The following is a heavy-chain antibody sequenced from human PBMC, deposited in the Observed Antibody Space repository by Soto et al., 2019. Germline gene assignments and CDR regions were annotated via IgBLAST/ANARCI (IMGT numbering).Heavy chain of an antibody. D-gene: IGHD2-15*01. CDR1: GGTFSSYA. Sequence: QVQLVQSGAEEKKPGSSVKVSCKASGGTFSSYAISWVRQAPGQGLEWMGGIIPIFGTANYAQKFQGRVTITADESTSTAYMELSSLRSDDTAVYYCARDLYCSGGSCYHYYGMDVWGQGTTVTVSS. CDR3: ARDLYCSGGSCYHYYGMDV. CDR2: IIPIFGTA. J-gene: IGHJ6*02. V-gene: IGHV1-69*12.